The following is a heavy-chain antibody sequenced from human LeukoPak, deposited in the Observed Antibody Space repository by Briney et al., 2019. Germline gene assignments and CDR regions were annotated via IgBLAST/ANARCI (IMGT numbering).Heavy chain of an antibody. V-gene: IGHV4-34*01. CDR3: ARTSGYSYGYYYYYYMDV. CDR2: INNSGST. J-gene: IGHJ6*03. Sequence: SETLSLTCAVYGGSFSGYYWSWIRQPPGKGLEWIGEINNSGSTNYNPSLKSRVTISVDTSKNQFSLKLSSVTAADTAVYYCARTSGYSYGYYYYYYMDVWGKGTTVTISS. D-gene: IGHD5-18*01. CDR1: GGSFSGYY.